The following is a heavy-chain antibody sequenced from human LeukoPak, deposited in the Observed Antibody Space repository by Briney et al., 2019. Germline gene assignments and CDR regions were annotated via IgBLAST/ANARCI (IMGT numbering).Heavy chain of an antibody. Sequence: PWASVKVSCKASGYTFTGYYMHWVRQAPGQGLEWMGWISAYNGNTNYAQKLQGRVTMTTDTSTSTAYMELRSLRSDDTAVYYCARDRRLGYSSSWYWFDYWGQGTLVTVSS. CDR2: ISAYNGNT. D-gene: IGHD6-13*01. J-gene: IGHJ4*02. V-gene: IGHV1-18*04. CDR1: GYTFTGYY. CDR3: ARDRRLGYSSSWYWFDY.